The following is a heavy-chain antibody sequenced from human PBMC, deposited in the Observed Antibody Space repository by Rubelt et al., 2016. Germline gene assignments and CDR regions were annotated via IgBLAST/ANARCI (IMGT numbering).Heavy chain of an antibody. CDR2: IIPILDIA. Sequence: QVQLVQSGAEVKKPGASVKVSCKASGYTFTSYGISWVRQAPGQGLEWMGRIIPILDIANYAQKFQGRVTITADKSTSTAYMELSSLRSEDTAVYYCARGVEYYYGSGTNWFDPWGQGTLVTVSS. CDR1: GYTFTSYG. D-gene: IGHD3-10*01. V-gene: IGHV1-69*04. CDR3: ARGVEYYYGSGTNWFDP. J-gene: IGHJ5*02.